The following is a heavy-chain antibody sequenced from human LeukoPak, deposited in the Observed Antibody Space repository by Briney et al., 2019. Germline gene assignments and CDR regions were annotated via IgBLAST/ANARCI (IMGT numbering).Heavy chain of an antibody. CDR3: ARDRGNGGDNWFDP. Sequence: SETLSLTCTVSGGSISSYYWSWIRQPPGKGLEWIGYIYYSGSTNYNPSLKSRVTISVDTSKNQFSLKPSSVTAADTAVYYCARDRGNGGDNWFDPWGQGTLVTVPS. CDR1: GGSISSYY. J-gene: IGHJ5*02. D-gene: IGHD3-16*01. V-gene: IGHV4-59*01. CDR2: IYYSGST.